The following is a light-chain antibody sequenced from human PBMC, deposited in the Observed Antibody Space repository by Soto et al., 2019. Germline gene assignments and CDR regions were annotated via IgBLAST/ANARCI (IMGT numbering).Light chain of an antibody. J-gene: IGKJ3*01. CDR3: QQYGSSRFT. CDR2: GAS. CDR1: QSISSSY. Sequence: EIVLTQSPGTLSLSPGERATLSCRASQSISSSYLAWYQQKPGQAPRLLVYGASSRATGIPDRFSGSGSGTDFTLTISRLEAEDFEVYYCQQYGSSRFTFGPGTKVDIK. V-gene: IGKV3-20*01.